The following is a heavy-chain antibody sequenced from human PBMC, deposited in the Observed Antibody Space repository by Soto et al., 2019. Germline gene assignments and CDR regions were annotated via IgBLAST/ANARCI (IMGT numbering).Heavy chain of an antibody. CDR3: AREPNIAAAGTGDAFDI. CDR1: GFTFSDYY. D-gene: IGHD6-13*01. J-gene: IGHJ3*02. Sequence: QVQLVESGGGLVKPGGSLRLSCAASGFTFSDYYMSWIRQAPGKGLEWVSYISSSGSTIYYADSVKGRFTISRDNAXNLXYLQMNSLRAEDTAVYYCAREPNIAAAGTGDAFDIWGQGTMVTVSS. V-gene: IGHV3-11*01. CDR2: ISSSGSTI.